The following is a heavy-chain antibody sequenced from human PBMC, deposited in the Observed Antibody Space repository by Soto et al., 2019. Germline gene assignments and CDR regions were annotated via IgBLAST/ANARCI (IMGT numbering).Heavy chain of an antibody. D-gene: IGHD3-22*01. CDR3: ARQIYDSDTGPNFQYYFDS. J-gene: IGHJ4*02. Sequence: SETLSLTCSVSGDSIRSYYWTWIRQPPGKGLQWIGYVFHTGNTNYNPSLKSRVTISEDASKNQVSLRLTSVTAADTAVYFCARQIYDSDTGPNFQYYFDSWGQGTPVTVSS. CDR2: VFHTGNT. CDR1: GDSIRSYY. V-gene: IGHV4-59*01.